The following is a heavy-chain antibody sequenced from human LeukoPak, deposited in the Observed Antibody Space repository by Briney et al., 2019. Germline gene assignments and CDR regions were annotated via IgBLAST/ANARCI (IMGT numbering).Heavy chain of an antibody. Sequence: SETLSLTCTVSGGSISSSGYYWSWLRQHPGKGLEWIGYIYYSGTTYYNPSLKSRVTISVDTSKNQFSLKLFSVTAADTAVYYCAREDYYNSSGYLDYWGQGTLVTVSS. CDR1: GGSISSSGYY. J-gene: IGHJ4*02. CDR2: IYYSGTT. CDR3: AREDYYNSSGYLDY. D-gene: IGHD3-22*01. V-gene: IGHV4-31*03.